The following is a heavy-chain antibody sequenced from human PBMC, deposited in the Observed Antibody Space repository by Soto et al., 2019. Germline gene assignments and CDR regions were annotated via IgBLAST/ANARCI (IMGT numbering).Heavy chain of an antibody. CDR2: ISYDESNK. J-gene: IGHJ4*02. V-gene: IGHV3-30*18. Sequence: GGSLRLSCAASGFTFSSYCMHWVRQAPGKGLEWVAVISYDESNKYYADSVKGRFTISRDNSKNTLYLQMNSLRAEDTAVYYCAKDSLAMDCDALDYWGQGTLVTVSS. D-gene: IGHD6-19*01. CDR3: AKDSLAMDCDALDY. CDR1: GFTFSSYC.